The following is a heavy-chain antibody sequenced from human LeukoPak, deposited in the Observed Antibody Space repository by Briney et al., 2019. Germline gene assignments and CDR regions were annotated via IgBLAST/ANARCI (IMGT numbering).Heavy chain of an antibody. CDR1: GFTFSSYA. V-gene: IGHV3-23*01. Sequence: PGGSLRLSCAASGFTFSSYAMSWVRQAPGKGLEWVSAISGGGGSTYYADSVKGRFTISRDNSKNTLYLQMNSLRAEDTAVYYCAKSSIAARLPTGYWGQGTLVTVSS. J-gene: IGHJ4*02. CDR2: ISGGGGST. D-gene: IGHD6-6*01. CDR3: AKSSIAARLPTGY.